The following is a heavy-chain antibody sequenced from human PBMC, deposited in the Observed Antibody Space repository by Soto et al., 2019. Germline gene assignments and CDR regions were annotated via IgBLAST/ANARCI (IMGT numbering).Heavy chain of an antibody. CDR1: GFSLSTSGVG. J-gene: IGHJ4*02. CDR3: AHTRAVWFGELGGPFDY. V-gene: IGHV2-5*02. Sequence: QITLKESGPTLVKPTQTLTLTCTFSGFSLSTSGVGVGWIRQPPGKALEWLALIYWDDDKRYSPSLKSRLTNTIDTSNNQVVLTMTNMDPVDTATSYCAHTRAVWFGELGGPFDYRAQGTLVPVSS. CDR2: IYWDDDK. D-gene: IGHD3-10*01.